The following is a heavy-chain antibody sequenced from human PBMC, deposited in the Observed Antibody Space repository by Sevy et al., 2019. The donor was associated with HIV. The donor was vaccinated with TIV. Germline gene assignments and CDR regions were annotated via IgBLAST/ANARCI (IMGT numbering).Heavy chain of an antibody. J-gene: IGHJ4*02. Sequence: GGSLRLSCVASGFTFSSYSMNWVRQAPGKGLEWVSSISSSSSYIYYADSVKGRFTISRDNAKNSQYLQMNSLRAEDTAVYYCARDLSPFYCGGDCSDGYFDYWGQGTLVTVSS. V-gene: IGHV3-21*01. CDR3: ARDLSPFYCGGDCSDGYFDY. CDR2: ISSSSSYI. CDR1: GFTFSSYS. D-gene: IGHD2-21*02.